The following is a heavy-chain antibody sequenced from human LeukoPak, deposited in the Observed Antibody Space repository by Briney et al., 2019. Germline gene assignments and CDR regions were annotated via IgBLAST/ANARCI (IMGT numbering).Heavy chain of an antibody. J-gene: IGHJ4*02. D-gene: IGHD1-26*01. CDR3: ARASRSGSYFFY. CDR2: SRNKANSYTT. CDR1: GFTFSDHY. Sequence: GGSLRLSCAASGFTFSDHYMDWVRQTPGKGLEWVGRSRNKANSYTTEYAASVKGRFTISRDDSKNSLFLQMNSLKTDDTAVYYCARASRSGSYFFYWGQGTLVTVSS. V-gene: IGHV3-72*01.